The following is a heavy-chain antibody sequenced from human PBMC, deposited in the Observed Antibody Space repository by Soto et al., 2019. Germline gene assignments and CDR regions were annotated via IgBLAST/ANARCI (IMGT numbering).Heavy chain of an antibody. D-gene: IGHD5-18*01. CDR2: IYSDGRGP. V-gene: IGHV3-74*03. J-gene: IGHJ4*02. Sequence: GGSLRLSCAASGFTFSNYWMHWVRQAPGKGLVWVSRIYSDGRGPTYADSVKGRFTIPSDNAKSTQYLQMNSLRAEDTAVYYCATLNTCGSDYWGRGTLVTVSS. CDR1: GFTFSNYW. CDR3: ATLNTCGSDY.